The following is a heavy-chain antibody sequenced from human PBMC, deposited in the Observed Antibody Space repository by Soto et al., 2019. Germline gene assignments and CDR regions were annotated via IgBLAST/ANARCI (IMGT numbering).Heavy chain of an antibody. J-gene: IGHJ3*02. CDR3: ARHDASTADAIDI. CDR1: GGSISSYY. D-gene: IGHD4-4*01. Sequence: SETLSLTCTVSGGSISSYYWGWIRQPPGKGLEWIGYIYYSGSTNYNPSLKSRVTISVDTSKNQFSLKLISVTAADTAVYYCARHDASTADAIDIWGQGTMVTVSS. V-gene: IGHV4-59*08. CDR2: IYYSGST.